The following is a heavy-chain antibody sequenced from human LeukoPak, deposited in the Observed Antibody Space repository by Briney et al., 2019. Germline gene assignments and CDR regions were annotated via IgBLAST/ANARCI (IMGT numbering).Heavy chain of an antibody. Sequence: GGSLRLSCTASGFTFGDYAMSWVRQAPGKGLEWVSSISDSGGYTFYADSVKGRFTISRDNSKNTVYLQMNSLRAEDTAVYYCAREKASTTGTTDYDYWGQGTLVTVSS. CDR2: ISDSGGYT. V-gene: IGHV3-23*01. CDR1: GFTFGDYA. D-gene: IGHD1-1*01. CDR3: AREKASTTGTTDYDY. J-gene: IGHJ4*02.